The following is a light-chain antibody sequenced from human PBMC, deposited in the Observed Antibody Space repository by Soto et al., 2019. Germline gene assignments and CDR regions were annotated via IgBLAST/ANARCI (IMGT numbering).Light chain of an antibody. J-gene: IGKJ3*01. V-gene: IGKV3D-20*02. CDR2: GAS. CDR1: QSVNSRF. CDR3: QQRRNWVS. Sequence: EIVLTQSPGTLSLSQGERATLSCRASQSVNSRFLAWYQQKPGQAPRLLMYGASSRATGIPDRFSGSGSGTDFTLTITSLEPEDFAVYFCQQRRNWVSFGPGTRL.